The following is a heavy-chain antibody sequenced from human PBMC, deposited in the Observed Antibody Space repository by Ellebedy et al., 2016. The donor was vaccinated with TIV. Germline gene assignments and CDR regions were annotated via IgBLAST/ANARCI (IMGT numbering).Heavy chain of an antibody. V-gene: IGHV4-59*01. CDR3: ARDYWGSLDY. CDR1: GGSMNNEC. J-gene: IGHJ4*02. CDR2: VCHSGSP. D-gene: IGHD2-21*01. Sequence: SETLSLXXSVSGGSMNNECWRWIWQPPGKGLGWVGYVCHSGSPNNNPSLKSRLTMSLDTSKNQFSLKLSSVTAADTAVYYCARDYWGSLDYWGQGILVTVSS.